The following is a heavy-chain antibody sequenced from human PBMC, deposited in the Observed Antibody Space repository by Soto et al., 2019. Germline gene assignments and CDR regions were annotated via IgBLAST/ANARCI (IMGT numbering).Heavy chain of an antibody. CDR3: ARHVPVFGVVSRRRHSTYYFDY. J-gene: IGHJ4*02. Sequence: SETLSLTCTVSGDSISSSTYYWGWIRQPPGKGLEWIGSASYSATTSYNPSLKSRVTISVDTSQKQVSLKLSSVTAADTAVYYCARHVPVFGVVSRRRHSTYYFDYWGPGTLVTVSS. V-gene: IGHV4-39*01. D-gene: IGHD3-3*01. CDR2: ASYSATT. CDR1: GDSISSSTYY.